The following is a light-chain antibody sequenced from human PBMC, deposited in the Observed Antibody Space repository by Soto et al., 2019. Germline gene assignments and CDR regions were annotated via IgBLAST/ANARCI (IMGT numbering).Light chain of an antibody. V-gene: IGLV2-8*01. CDR2: EVS. J-gene: IGLJ3*02. CDR1: RSDVGNYKY. Sequence: QSALTQSPSASGSPGQSVTISCTGTRSDVGNYKYVSWYQQHPGKAPKLMIYEVSKRPSGVPDRFSGSKSGNTASLTVSGLQVEDEADYYCSSYAGSNLGVFGGGTKLTVL. CDR3: SSYAGSNLGV.